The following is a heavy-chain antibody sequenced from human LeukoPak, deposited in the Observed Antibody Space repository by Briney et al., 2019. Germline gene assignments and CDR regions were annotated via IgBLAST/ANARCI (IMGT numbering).Heavy chain of an antibody. CDR2: IYSGGST. Sequence: PGGSLRLSCAASGFXVSSNYISWVRQAPGKGLEWVSVIYSGGSTYYADSVKGRFTIFRDNAKNTLNLQMNSLRAEDTAVYYCARYGSGYDLIDYWGQGTLVTVSS. D-gene: IGHD5-12*01. V-gene: IGHV3-53*01. CDR3: ARYGSGYDLIDY. J-gene: IGHJ4*02. CDR1: GFXVSSNY.